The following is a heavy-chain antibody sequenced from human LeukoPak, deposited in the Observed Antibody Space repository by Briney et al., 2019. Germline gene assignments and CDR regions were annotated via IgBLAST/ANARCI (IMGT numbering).Heavy chain of an antibody. Sequence: TLSLTCTVSGGSISSYYWSWIRQPPGKALEWLALIYWDDDKRYSPSLKSRLTITKDTSKNQVVLTMTNMDPVDTATYYCAHRRWVVVTGYYFDYWGQGTLVTVSS. CDR1: GGSISSYYW. V-gene: IGHV2-5*08. CDR2: IYWDDDK. D-gene: IGHD2-2*01. CDR3: AHRRWVVVTGYYFDY. J-gene: IGHJ4*02.